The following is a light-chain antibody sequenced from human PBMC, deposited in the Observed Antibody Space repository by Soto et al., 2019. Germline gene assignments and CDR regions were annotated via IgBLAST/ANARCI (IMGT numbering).Light chain of an antibody. CDR2: DVS. Sequence: QSVLTQPASGSGSPGQSITISCTGTSSDVGGYNYVSWYQQHPGKAPKLMIYDVSNRPSGVSNRFSGAKSGNTASLTISGLQAEEEADYYCSSYTSSSTVIFGGGTQLTVL. V-gene: IGLV2-14*01. CDR1: SSDVGGYNY. J-gene: IGLJ2*01. CDR3: SSYTSSSTVI.